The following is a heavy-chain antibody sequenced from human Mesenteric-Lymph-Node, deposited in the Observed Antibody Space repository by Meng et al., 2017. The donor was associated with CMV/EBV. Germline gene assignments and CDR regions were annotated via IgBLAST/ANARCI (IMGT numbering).Heavy chain of an antibody. D-gene: IGHD3-10*01. CDR3: AKCITTCQTRAFDM. CDR2: ISASGSTT. Sequence: GESLKISCAASGFTFSSYPINWVRQAPGKGLEWVSTISASGSTTFYADSVKGRFTTSRDNSKNILFLQMNSLRAEDTAIYFCAKCITTCQTRAFDMWGQGTMVTVSS. J-gene: IGHJ3*02. CDR1: GFTFSSYP. V-gene: IGHV3-23*01.